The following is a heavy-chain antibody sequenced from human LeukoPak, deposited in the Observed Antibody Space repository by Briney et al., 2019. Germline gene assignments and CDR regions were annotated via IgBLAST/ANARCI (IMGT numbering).Heavy chain of an antibody. J-gene: IGHJ6*04. CDR3: AELGITMIGGV. V-gene: IGHV3-48*04. CDR1: GFTFSASN. Sequence: GGSLRLSCEVSGFTFSASNMNWVRQAPGKGLEWVSYISSSGSTIYYADPVKGRFTISRDNAKNSLYLQMNSLRAEDTAVYYCAELGITMIGGVWGKGTTVTISS. D-gene: IGHD3-10*02. CDR2: ISSSGSTI.